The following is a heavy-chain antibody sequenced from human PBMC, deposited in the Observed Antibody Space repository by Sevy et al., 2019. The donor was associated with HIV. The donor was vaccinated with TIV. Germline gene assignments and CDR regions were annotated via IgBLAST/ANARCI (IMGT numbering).Heavy chain of an antibody. Sequence: GGSLRLSCAASGFSFSRYAMHWIRQAPGKGLESVAVISYDKVNTYHSDSVKGRFTISRDNSKNTLYLQMNSLRPEDMAVYYSARDGGGDYFDYWGQGTLVTVSS. CDR3: ARDGGGDYFDY. V-gene: IGHV3-30*04. J-gene: IGHJ4*02. D-gene: IGHD3-16*01. CDR2: ISYDKVNT. CDR1: GFSFSRYA.